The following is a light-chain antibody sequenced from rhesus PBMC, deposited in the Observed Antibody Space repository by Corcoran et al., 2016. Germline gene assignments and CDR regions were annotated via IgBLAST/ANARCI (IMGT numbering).Light chain of an antibody. CDR2: KVS. V-gene: IGKV2-64*01. CDR1: QSLVHSNGNTY. CDR3: GQGTHWPYS. Sequence: DVVMTQSPLSLPITPGQPASIYCRSSQSLVHSNGNTYLSWYQQKPGQPQRLLIYKVSNRDFGVPDRFSGSGAGTDFTLKSSRVEAEDVGVYYCGQGTHWPYSFGQGTKVEIK. J-gene: IGKJ2*01.